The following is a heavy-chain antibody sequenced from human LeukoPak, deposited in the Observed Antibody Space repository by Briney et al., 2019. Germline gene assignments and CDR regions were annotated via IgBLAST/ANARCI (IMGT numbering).Heavy chain of an antibody. J-gene: IGHJ6*03. CDR1: GFTFSSFA. CDR3: ARRSSGPLYYYYYYMDV. D-gene: IGHD3-22*01. Sequence: PGGSLRLSCSASGFTFSSFAMNWVRQAPGKGLEWVSIISGYGDTTYYTDSVRGRFTISRDNAKNTLYLQMNSLRAEDTAVYYCARRSSGPLYYYYYYMDVWGKGTTVTVSS. V-gene: IGHV3-23*01. CDR2: ISGYGDTT.